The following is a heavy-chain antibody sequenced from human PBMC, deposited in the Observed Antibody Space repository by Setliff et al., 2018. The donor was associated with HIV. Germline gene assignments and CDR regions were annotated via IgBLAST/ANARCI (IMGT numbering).Heavy chain of an antibody. D-gene: IGHD3-3*01. V-gene: IGHV4-59*11. J-gene: IGHJ1*01. CDR3: ARDISEGFFLERASEH. CDR1: GGSMTTHF. CDR2: VYYSGST. Sequence: SETLSLTCTVSGGSMTTHFWSWIRQPPGKGLEWIGSVYYSGSTNYNPSLKSRVTISLDTSENQFSPNLNSVTAADTAVYYCARDISEGFFLERASEHWSQGTLVTVSS.